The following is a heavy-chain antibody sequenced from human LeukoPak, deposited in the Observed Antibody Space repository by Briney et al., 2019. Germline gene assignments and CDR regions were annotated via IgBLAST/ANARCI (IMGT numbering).Heavy chain of an antibody. CDR1: GVTLSGYS. J-gene: IGHJ4*02. Sequence: GGSLSLSCAASGVTLSGYSMNWVRQAPGKGLEWVSHITVTGTTYYADSVKGRFTISRDNAKKSLSLQMNSLRAEDTAIYYCSTAKFAYWGQGTLVTVSS. V-gene: IGHV3-48*01. CDR2: ITVTGTT. CDR3: STAKFAY.